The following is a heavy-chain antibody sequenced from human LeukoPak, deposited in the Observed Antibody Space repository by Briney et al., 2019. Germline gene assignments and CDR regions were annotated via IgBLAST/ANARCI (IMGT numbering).Heavy chain of an antibody. Sequence: GGSLRLSCAASGFTFSSYGMHWVRQAPGKGLEWVAFIRYDGSNKYYADSVKGRFTISRDNSKNTLYLQMNSLRAEDTAVYYCAKDAGRWLQFECYFDYWGQGTLVTVSS. V-gene: IGHV3-30*02. CDR3: AKDAGRWLQFECYFDY. J-gene: IGHJ4*02. CDR2: IRYDGSNK. CDR1: GFTFSSYG. D-gene: IGHD5-24*01.